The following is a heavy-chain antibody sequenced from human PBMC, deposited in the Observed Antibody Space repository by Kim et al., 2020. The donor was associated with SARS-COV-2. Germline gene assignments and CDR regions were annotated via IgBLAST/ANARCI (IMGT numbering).Heavy chain of an antibody. CDR3: ARDCSDNTCFEY. CDR2: IIPIFGTA. CDR1: GGTFSSYG. V-gene: IGHV1-69*13. J-gene: IGHJ4*02. D-gene: IGHD2-15*01. Sequence: SVKVSCKASGGTFSSYGISWVRQAPGQGLEWMGGIIPIFGTANYAQKFQGRVTISADESTSTVNMELSSLRSEDTAVYYCARDCSDNTCFEYWGQGTLVTVSS.